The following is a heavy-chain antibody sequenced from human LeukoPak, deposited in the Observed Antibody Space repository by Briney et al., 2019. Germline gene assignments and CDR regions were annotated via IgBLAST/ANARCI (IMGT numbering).Heavy chain of an antibody. CDR1: GFTFSSYG. D-gene: IGHD3-10*01. CDR3: ARDTGYYFDY. Sequence: GGSLRLSCAASGFTFSSYGMHWVRQAPGKGLEWVANIKQDGSEKYYVDSVKGRFTISRDNAKNSLYLQMNSLRAEDTAVYYCARDTGYYFDYWGQGTLVTVSS. V-gene: IGHV3-7*01. CDR2: IKQDGSEK. J-gene: IGHJ4*02.